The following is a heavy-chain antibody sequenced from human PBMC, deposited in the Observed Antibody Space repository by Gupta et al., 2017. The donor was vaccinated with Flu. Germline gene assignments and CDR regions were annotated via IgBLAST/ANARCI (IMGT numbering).Heavy chain of an antibody. D-gene: IGHD2-2*01. V-gene: IGHV4-34*01. CDR1: GGSFSAYY. Sequence: QVQLQQWGAGLLKPSETLSLTCAVYGGSFSAYYWSWIRQPPGKGLEWIGEINHSGSTNYNPSLKSRVTISVDTSKNQFSLKLSSVTAADTAVYYCARNNYQLLSRAARWFDPWGQGTLVTVSA. CDR3: ARNNYQLLSRAARWFDP. J-gene: IGHJ5*02. CDR2: INHSGST.